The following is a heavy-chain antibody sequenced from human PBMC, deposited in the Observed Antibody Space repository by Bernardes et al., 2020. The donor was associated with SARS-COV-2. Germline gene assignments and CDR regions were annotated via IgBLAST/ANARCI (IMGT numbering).Heavy chain of an antibody. CDR3: ARDVSAKGGHNWFDP. J-gene: IGHJ5*02. CDR2: LSYGGNT. CDR1: GDSINSASYR. V-gene: IGHV4-39*07. D-gene: IGHD2-15*01. Sequence: SETLSLTCSVSGDSINSASYRWGWIRQAPGKGLEWIGSLSYGGNTYYTPSLRSRVTMSVDTSKNQFSLKLSSVTAADTAVYYCARDVSAKGGHNWFDPWGQGTLVTVAS.